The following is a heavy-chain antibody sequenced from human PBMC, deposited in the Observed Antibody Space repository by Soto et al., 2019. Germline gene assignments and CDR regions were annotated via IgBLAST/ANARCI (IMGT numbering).Heavy chain of an antibody. J-gene: IGHJ4*02. CDR1: GGTFSNST. Sequence: QVQLVQSGAEVRKPGSSVKVSYQASGGTFSNSTVTWVRQAPGQGLEWMGRLIPILGLANYAQKFRGRLTITADKSTTTAYMELRSLRSEDTAMYYCARFKLGDDYWGQGTLVTVSS. CDR2: LIPILGLA. D-gene: IGHD5-12*01. V-gene: IGHV1-69*02. CDR3: ARFKLGDDY.